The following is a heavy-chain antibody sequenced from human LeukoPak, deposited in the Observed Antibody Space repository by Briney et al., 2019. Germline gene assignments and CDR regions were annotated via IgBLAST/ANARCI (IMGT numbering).Heavy chain of an antibody. D-gene: IGHD3-22*01. CDR2: IYPGDSDT. Sequence: PGESLKISCKGSGYSFTSYRIGWVRQMPGKGLEWMGIIYPGDSDTRYSPSFQGQVTISADKSISTAYLQWSSLKASDTAMYYCARPYYYDSSTYFPLRFWGQGTLVTVSS. J-gene: IGHJ4*02. CDR3: ARPYYYDSSTYFPLRF. V-gene: IGHV5-51*01. CDR1: GYSFTSYR.